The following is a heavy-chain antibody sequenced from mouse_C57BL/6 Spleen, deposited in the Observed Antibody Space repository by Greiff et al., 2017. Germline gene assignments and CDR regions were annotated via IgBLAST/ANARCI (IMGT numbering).Heavy chain of an antibody. Sequence: VQLQQSGAELVMPGASVKLSCKASGYTFTSYWMHWVKQRPGQGLEWIGEIDPSDSYTNYNQKFKGKSTLTVDKSSSTAYMQLSSLTSEDSAVYYCARSYYGYDWFAYWGQGTLVTGSA. CDR3: ARSYYGYDWFAY. CDR2: IDPSDSYT. V-gene: IGHV1-69*01. CDR1: GYTFTSYW. D-gene: IGHD2-2*01. J-gene: IGHJ3*01.